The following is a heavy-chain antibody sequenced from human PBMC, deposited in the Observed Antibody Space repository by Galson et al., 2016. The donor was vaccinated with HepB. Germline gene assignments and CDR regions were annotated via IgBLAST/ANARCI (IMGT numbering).Heavy chain of an antibody. D-gene: IGHD2-21*01. Sequence: SLRLSCAASGFTFSSFTLHWVRRTPGKGPEWLALVSPDASENYYADSVKGRFTVSRDNSRNTLYLQMYSLRPGDTAIYYWARARVVRGIYDAFNMWGQGTVVTVSS. CDR2: VSPDASEN. CDR3: ARARVVRGIYDAFNM. J-gene: IGHJ3*02. V-gene: IGHV3-30*04. CDR1: GFTFSSFT.